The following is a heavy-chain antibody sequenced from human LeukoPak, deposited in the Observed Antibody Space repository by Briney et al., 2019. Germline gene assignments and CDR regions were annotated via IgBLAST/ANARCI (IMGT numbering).Heavy chain of an antibody. CDR3: AKDRGFSYTSGSSELDY. CDR2: IYSGGST. V-gene: IGHV3-66*01. D-gene: IGHD3-10*01. Sequence: GGSLRLSCAVSGFTVSSNQMNWVRQAPGRGLEWVSTIYSGGSTYYADSVKGRFTISRDNSKNTLYLQMNSLRDEDTAIYYCAKDRGFSYTSGSSELDYWGQGTPVTVSS. J-gene: IGHJ4*02. CDR1: GFTVSSNQ.